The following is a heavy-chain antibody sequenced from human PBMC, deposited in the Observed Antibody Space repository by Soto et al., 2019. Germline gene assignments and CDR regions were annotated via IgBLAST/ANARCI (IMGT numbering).Heavy chain of an antibody. CDR1: GFTFDDYG. Sequence: EVQLVESGGGLVQPGRSLRLSCAASGFTFDDYGMHWVRQAPGKGLEWVSGISWNSGSIGYADSVRGRFTISRDNAKNSLYLQMNSLRAEDTALYYCAKDYLMPGYSSGWYDCWGQGTLVTVSS. V-gene: IGHV3-9*01. D-gene: IGHD6-19*01. CDR3: AKDYLMPGYSSGWYDC. J-gene: IGHJ5*01. CDR2: ISWNSGSI.